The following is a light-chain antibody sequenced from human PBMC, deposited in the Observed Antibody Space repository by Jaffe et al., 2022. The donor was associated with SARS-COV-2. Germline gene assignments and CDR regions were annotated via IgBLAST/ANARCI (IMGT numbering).Light chain of an antibody. V-gene: IGKV4-1*01. CDR2: WAS. Sequence: DIVMTQSPDSLAVSLGERATINCKSSQSVLYSSNNKNYLAWYQQKPGQPPKLLIYWASTRESGVPDRFSGSGSGTDFTLTINSLQAEDVAVYYCQQYYNIPRTFGQGTKVEIK. J-gene: IGKJ1*01. CDR1: QSVLYSSNNKNY. CDR3: QQYYNIPRT.